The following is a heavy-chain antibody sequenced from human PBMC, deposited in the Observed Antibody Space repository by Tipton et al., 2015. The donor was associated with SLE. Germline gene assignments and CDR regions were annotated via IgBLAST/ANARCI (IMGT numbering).Heavy chain of an antibody. J-gene: IGHJ3*02. CDR1: GFTFDDYA. Sequence: SLRLSCAASGFTFDDYAMHWARQEPGKGLEWVSAISWNSGDLAYADSVKGRFSISRDNAKNSLYLEMNSLRTEDTALYYCVKDTLSAAVVFAFDIWGQGTMVTVSS. CDR3: VKDTLSAAVVFAFDI. D-gene: IGHD6-13*01. V-gene: IGHV3-9*01. CDR2: ISWNSGDL.